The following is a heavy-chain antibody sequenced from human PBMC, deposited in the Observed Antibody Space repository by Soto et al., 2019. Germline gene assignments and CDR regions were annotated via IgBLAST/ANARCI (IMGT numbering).Heavy chain of an antibody. CDR1: GFTFSDYY. CDR3: ARGARWYYYAMDV. J-gene: IGHJ6*02. Sequence: PGGSLRLSCAASGFTFSDYYMSWIRQAPGKGPEWVSYISSSGNSMYYADSVKGRFTISRDNAKNSLYLQMNSLRAEDTAVYYCARGARWYYYAMDVWGQGTTVTVSS. V-gene: IGHV3-11*01. CDR2: ISSSGNSM. D-gene: IGHD2-15*01.